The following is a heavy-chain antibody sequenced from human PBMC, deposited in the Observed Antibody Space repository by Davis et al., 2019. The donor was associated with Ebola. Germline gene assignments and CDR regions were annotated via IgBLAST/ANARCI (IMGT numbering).Heavy chain of an antibody. CDR2: ISGSGGIT. D-gene: IGHD3-3*01. CDR3: AKVGEYYDFWSGYSPFEY. Sequence: GESLKISCAASGFTFSTYGMSWVRQAPGKGLEWVSGISGSGGITYYADSVRGRFTISRDNSKNTLYLRMNSLRAEDTAVYYCAKVGEYYDFWSGYSPFEYWGQGTLATVSS. V-gene: IGHV3-23*01. CDR1: GFTFSTYG. J-gene: IGHJ4*02.